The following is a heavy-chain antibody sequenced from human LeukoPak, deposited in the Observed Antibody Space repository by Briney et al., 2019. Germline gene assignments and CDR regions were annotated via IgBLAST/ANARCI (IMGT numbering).Heavy chain of an antibody. V-gene: IGHV3-11*06. CDR2: ISSSSSYT. Sequence: GSLRLSCAASGFTFSDYYMSWIRQAPGKGLGWVSYISSSSSYTNYADSVKGRFTISRDNAKNSLYLQMNSLRAEDTAVYYCARASPYASYDYWGQGTLVTVSS. D-gene: IGHD3-16*01. CDR3: ARASPYASYDY. J-gene: IGHJ4*02. CDR1: GFTFSDYY.